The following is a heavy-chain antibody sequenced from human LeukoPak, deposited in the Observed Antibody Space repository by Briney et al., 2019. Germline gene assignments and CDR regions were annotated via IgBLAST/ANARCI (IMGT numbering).Heavy chain of an antibody. CDR2: INGSRGST. CDR3: AKGGYDYVEIGYFDY. J-gene: IGHJ4*02. Sequence: GGSLRLSCVASGFSFSNYAMSWVRQAPGKGLEWVSLINGSRGSTFYADSVKGRFTISRDKSKNTLYLQMNSLRAEDTAVYYCAKGGYDYVEIGYFDYWGQGTLVTVSS. V-gene: IGHV3-23*01. CDR1: GFSFSNYA. D-gene: IGHD5-12*01.